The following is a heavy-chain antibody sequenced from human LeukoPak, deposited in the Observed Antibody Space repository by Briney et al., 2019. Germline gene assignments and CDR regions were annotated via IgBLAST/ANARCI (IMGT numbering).Heavy chain of an antibody. V-gene: IGHV1-46*01. CDR3: ARDWRSRYHNGVGDYGLPDYYYYYYMDV. CDR2: INPSGGST. Sequence: ASVKVSCKASGGTFSSYYMHWVRQAPGQGLEWMGIINPSGGSTSYAQKFQGRVTMTRDTSTSTVYMELSSLRSEDTAVYYCARDWRSRYHNGVGDYGLPDYYYYYYMDVWGKGTTVTVSS. CDR1: GGTFSSYY. J-gene: IGHJ6*03. D-gene: IGHD4-17*01.